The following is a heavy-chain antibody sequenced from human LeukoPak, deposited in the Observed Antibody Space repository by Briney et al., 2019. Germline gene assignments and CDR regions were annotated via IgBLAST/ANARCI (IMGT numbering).Heavy chain of an antibody. J-gene: IGHJ4*02. D-gene: IGHD3-10*01. CDR2: IGYDGVYK. CDR1: GFTFSSYP. CDR3: ARDFIRGAPDYLDL. Sequence: GGSLRLSCTASGFTFSSYPFHWVRQAPGKGLKWVAVIGYDGVYKFYTDSVKGRFTISRDDSKSTLYLQMDSLRAEDTAVYYCARDFIRGAPDYLDLWGQGTLVTVSS. V-gene: IGHV3-30*04.